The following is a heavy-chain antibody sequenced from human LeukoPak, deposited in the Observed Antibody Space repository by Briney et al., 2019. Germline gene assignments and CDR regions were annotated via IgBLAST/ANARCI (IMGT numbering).Heavy chain of an antibody. J-gene: IGHJ4*02. V-gene: IGHV3-15*01. Sequence: GGSLRLSCAASGFTFSNAWMSWVRQAPEKGLEWVGRIKSKTDGGTTDYAAPVKGRFTISRDDSKNTLYLQMNSLKTEDTAVYYCTTDHYYGSGSSTRFDYWGQGTLVTVSS. CDR3: TTDHYYGSGSSTRFDY. CDR2: IKSKTDGGTT. CDR1: GFTFSNAW. D-gene: IGHD3-10*01.